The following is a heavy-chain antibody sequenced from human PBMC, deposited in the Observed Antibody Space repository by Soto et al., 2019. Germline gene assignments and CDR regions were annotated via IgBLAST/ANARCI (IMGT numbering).Heavy chain of an antibody. J-gene: IGHJ6*03. CDR1: GYSFTSYW. CDR3: ASNVRGGEYCTGGSCYSDYYYYYMDV. CDR2: IYPGDSDT. Sequence: EVQLVQSGAEVKTPGESLKISCKGSGYSFTSYWIGWVRQMPGKGLEWMGIIYPGDSDTRYSPSFQGQVTISANKSISTAYRQWSRLKASDTARYYCASNVRGGEYCTGGSCYSDYYYYYMDVWGKGTTVTVSS. D-gene: IGHD2-15*01. V-gene: IGHV5-51*03.